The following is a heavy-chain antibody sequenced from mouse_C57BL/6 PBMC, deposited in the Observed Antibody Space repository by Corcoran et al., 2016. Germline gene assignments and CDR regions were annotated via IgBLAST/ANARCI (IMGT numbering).Heavy chain of an antibody. CDR2: IYPGSGNT. CDR3: ARGGPPYAMDY. CDR1: GYSFTSYY. Sequence: QVQLQQSGPELVKPGASVKISCKASGYSFTSYYIHWVKQRPGQGLEWIGWIYPGSGNTKYNEKFKGKATLTADTSSSTAYMQLSSLTSEDSAVYYCARGGPPYAMDYWGQGTSVTVSS. J-gene: IGHJ4*01. V-gene: IGHV1-66*01.